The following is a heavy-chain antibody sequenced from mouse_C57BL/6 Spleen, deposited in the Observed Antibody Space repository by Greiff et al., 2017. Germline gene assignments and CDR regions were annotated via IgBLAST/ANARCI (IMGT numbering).Heavy chain of an antibody. CDR2: INYDGSST. Sequence: EVQVVESEGGLVQPGSSMKLSCTASGFTFSDYYMAWVRQVPEKGLEWVANINYDGSSTYYLDSLKSRFIISRDNAKNILYLQMSSLKSEDTATYYCARRAVVARYWYFDVWGTGTTVTVSS. J-gene: IGHJ1*03. CDR3: ARRAVVARYWYFDV. V-gene: IGHV5-16*01. CDR1: GFTFSDYY. D-gene: IGHD1-1*01.